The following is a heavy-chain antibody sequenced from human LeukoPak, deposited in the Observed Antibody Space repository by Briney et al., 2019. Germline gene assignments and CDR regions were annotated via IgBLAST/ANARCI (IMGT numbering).Heavy chain of an antibody. CDR2: IRYDGSNK. D-gene: IGHD3-22*01. CDR1: GFTFSSYG. CDR3: AKDRDSSGYYSDY. J-gene: IGHJ4*02. Sequence: GGSLRLSCAASGFTFSSYGMHWVRQAPGKRLEWVAFIRYDGSNKYYADSVKGRFTISRDNSKNTLYLQTNSLRAEDTAVYYCAKDRDSSGYYSDYWGQGTLVTVSS. V-gene: IGHV3-30*02.